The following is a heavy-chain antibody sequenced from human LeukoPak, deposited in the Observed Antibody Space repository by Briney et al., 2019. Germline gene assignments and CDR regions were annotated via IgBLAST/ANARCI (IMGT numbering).Heavy chain of an antibody. CDR2: IYSGGST. CDR3: AGSGWYKGVFDY. CDR1: GFSVSSNY. J-gene: IGHJ4*02. V-gene: IGHV3-53*01. Sequence: GGSRRLTCAASGFSVSSNYMSGVRHAPGKGLEWVSVIYSGGSTYYADSVKGRFTISRDNSKNTLYLQMNSLRAEDTAVYYCAGSGWYKGVFDYWGQGTLVTVSS. D-gene: IGHD6-19*01.